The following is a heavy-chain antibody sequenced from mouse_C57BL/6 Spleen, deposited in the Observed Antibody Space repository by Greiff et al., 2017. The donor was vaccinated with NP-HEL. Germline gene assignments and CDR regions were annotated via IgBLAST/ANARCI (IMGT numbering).Heavy chain of an antibody. J-gene: IGHJ4*01. V-gene: IGHV5-4*01. CDR3: ARAYYYGSSYGGAMDY. CDR2: ISDGGSYT. CDR1: GFTFSSYA. Sequence: EVQLVESGGGLVKPGGSLKLSCAASGFTFSSYAMSWVRQTPEKRLEWVATISDGGSYTYYPDNVKGRFTIARDNAKNNLYLQMSHLKSEDTAMYYCARAYYYGSSYGGAMDYWGQRTSVTVSS. D-gene: IGHD1-1*01.